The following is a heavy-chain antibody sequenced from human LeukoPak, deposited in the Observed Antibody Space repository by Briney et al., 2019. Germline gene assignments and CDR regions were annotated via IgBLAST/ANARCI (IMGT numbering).Heavy chain of an antibody. V-gene: IGHV3-21*01. Sequence: GGSLRLSCAASGFTFSSYSMNWVRQAPGKGLEWVSSISSGSSYIYYADSVKGRFTISRDNAKNSLYLQMNSLRAEDTAVYYCARVGYYGSGSYFVVSYMDVWGKGTTVTISS. CDR1: GFTFSSYS. CDR2: ISSGSSYI. J-gene: IGHJ6*03. CDR3: ARVGYYGSGSYFVVSYMDV. D-gene: IGHD3-10*01.